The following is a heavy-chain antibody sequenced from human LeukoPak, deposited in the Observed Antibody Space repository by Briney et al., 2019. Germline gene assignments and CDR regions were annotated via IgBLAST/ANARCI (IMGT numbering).Heavy chain of an antibody. Sequence: PGGSLRLSCAASGFTVNSYYMSWVRQAPGKGLEWVSVIYSGGSTYYTDSVKGRFTISRDNSKNTLYLQMNSLRTEGTAVYYCLFGLYSGTYHILDYWGQGTLVTVSS. D-gene: IGHD1-26*01. V-gene: IGHV3-66*02. CDR3: LFGLYSGTYHILDY. CDR1: GFTVNSYY. J-gene: IGHJ4*02. CDR2: IYSGGST.